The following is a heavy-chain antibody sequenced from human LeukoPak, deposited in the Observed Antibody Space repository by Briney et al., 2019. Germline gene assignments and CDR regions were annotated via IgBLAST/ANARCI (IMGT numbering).Heavy chain of an antibody. J-gene: IGHJ4*02. CDR3: ARSNTAMADY. V-gene: IGHV4-59*08. CDR2: IYYSGST. CDR1: GGSLSSYY. Sequence: SETLSLTCTVSGGSLSSYYWSWIRQPPGKGLEWIGYIYYSGSTNYNPSLKSRVAMSVDTSKKQFSLKLSSVTAADTAVYYCARSNTAMADYWGQGTLVTVSS. D-gene: IGHD5-18*01.